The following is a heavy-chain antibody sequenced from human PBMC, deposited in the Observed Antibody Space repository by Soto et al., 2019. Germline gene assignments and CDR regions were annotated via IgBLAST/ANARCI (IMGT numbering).Heavy chain of an antibody. Sequence: GGSLRLSCAASGFTFSSYSMNWVRQAPGKGLEWVSYISSSSSTIYYADSVKGRFTISSDNAKNSLYLQMNSLRAEDTAVYYCARDTQVVPAAKGRYYYMDVWGKGTTVTVSS. CDR1: GFTFSSYS. D-gene: IGHD2-2*01. J-gene: IGHJ6*03. CDR3: ARDTQVVPAAKGRYYYMDV. CDR2: ISSSSSTI. V-gene: IGHV3-48*01.